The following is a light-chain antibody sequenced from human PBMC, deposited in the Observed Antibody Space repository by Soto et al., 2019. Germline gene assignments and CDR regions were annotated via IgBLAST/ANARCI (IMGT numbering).Light chain of an antibody. CDR2: DNN. J-gene: IGLJ2*01. CDR3: GAWDDSLSAGV. V-gene: IGLV1-51*01. CDR1: SSNIGNNS. Sequence: QSVLTQPPSVSAAPGQKVTISCSGSSSNIGNNSVSWYQQLPGTAPKLLIYDNNKRPSGIPDRFSGSKSGTSATLDITGLQTGDEADYYCGAWDDSLSAGVFGGGTKLTVL.